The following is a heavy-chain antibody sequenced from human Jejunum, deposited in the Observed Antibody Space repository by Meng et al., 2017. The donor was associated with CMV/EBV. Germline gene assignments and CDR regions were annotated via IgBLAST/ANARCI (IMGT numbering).Heavy chain of an antibody. J-gene: IGHJ5*02. CDR2: INAGNGRT. CDR3: AKDGEVWGFWLDP. V-gene: IGHV1-3*01. Sequence: CMACGYTFTRFSMHWVRQAPGQRLEWMGWINAGNGRTKYSQEFKDRVTITMDTSASTAYMELSSLKSEDTAVYYCAKDGEVWGFWLDPWGLGTLVTVSS. D-gene: IGHD7-27*01. CDR1: GYTFTRFS.